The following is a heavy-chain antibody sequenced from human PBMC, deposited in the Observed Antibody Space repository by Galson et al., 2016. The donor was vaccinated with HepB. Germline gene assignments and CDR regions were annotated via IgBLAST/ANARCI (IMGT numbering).Heavy chain of an antibody. J-gene: IGHJ3*02. D-gene: IGHD3-10*01. CDR2: IRGSGGGI. Sequence: SLRLSCAASGFTFSHAWMSWVRQAPGKGLEWVSSIRGSGGGIDYADSVKGRFAISRDNSKNTPYLQMSSLRAEDTALYYCAKERGSRITMVRGVLDAFDIWGQGTMVTVSS. CDR3: AKERGSRITMVRGVLDAFDI. CDR1: GFTFSHAW. V-gene: IGHV3-23*01.